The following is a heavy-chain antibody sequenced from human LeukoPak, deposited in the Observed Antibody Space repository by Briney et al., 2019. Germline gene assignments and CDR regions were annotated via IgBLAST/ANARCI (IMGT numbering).Heavy chain of an antibody. CDR2: ISWNSGSI. CDR3: AKDSSSGWYYYYGIDV. D-gene: IGHD6-19*01. CDR1: GFTFDDYA. J-gene: IGHJ6*02. Sequence: QPGRSLRLSCAASGFTFDDYAMHWVRQAPGKGLEWVSGISWNSGSIGYADSVKGRFTISRDNAKNSLYLQMNSLRAEDTALYYCAKDSSSGWYYYYGIDVWGQGTTVTVSS. V-gene: IGHV3-9*01.